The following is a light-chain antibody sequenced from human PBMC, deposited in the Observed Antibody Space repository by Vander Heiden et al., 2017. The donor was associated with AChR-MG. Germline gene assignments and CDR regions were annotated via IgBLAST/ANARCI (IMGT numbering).Light chain of an antibody. V-gene: IGKV3-20*01. CDR3: QQYTGSLT. Sequence: VLTQSPGTLSLSPGQRLTVSCRASRSISASYIAWYQHKPGQAPRLLISGASKRATGITDRFSGSGSGTDFTLTITSLEPEDFAVYYCQQYTGSLTFGPGTKVDI. CDR2: GAS. CDR1: RSISASY. J-gene: IGKJ3*01.